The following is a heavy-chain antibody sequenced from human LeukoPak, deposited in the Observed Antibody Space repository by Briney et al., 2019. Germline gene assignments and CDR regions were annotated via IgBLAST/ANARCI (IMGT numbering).Heavy chain of an antibody. CDR2: IYYSGST. CDR1: GGSISSGDYY. J-gene: IGHJ3*02. V-gene: IGHV4-30-4*01. D-gene: IGHD2-15*01. CDR3: ARDLRYCSGGSCPAFDI. Sequence: SQTLSLTCTVSGGSISSGDYYWSWIRQPPGKGLEWIGYIYYSGSTYYNPSLKSRVTISVDTSKNQFSLKLSSVTAADTAVYYCARDLRYCSGGSCPAFDIWGQGTMVTVSS.